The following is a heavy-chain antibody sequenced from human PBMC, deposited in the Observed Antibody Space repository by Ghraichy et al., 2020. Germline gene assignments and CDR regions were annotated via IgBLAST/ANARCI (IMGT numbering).Heavy chain of an antibody. D-gene: IGHD4-23*01. J-gene: IGHJ6*02. CDR2: ITSSGRFI. CDR1: GFTFNSYS. CDR3: ARGSTVVRYYYDDGMDV. Sequence: GGSLRLSCVASGFTFNSYSMNWVRQAPGEGLEWVSYITSSGRFISYADSVKGRFTVSRDNCQNSLYLQMNSLRDEDTAVYYCARGSTVVRYYYDDGMDVLRQATTVTDSS. V-gene: IGHV3-48*02.